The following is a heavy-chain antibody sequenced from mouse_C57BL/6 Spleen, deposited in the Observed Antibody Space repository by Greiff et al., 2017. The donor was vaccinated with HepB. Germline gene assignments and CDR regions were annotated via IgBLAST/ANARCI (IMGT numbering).Heavy chain of an antibody. V-gene: IGHV10-1*01. CDR3: VRPYDWYFDV. CDR2: IRSKSNNYAT. J-gene: IGHJ1*03. CDR1: GFSFNTYA. D-gene: IGHD2-12*01. Sequence: EVQVVESGGGLVQPKGSLKLSCAASGFSFNTYAMNWVRQAPGKGLEWVARIRSKSNNYATYYADSVKDRFTISRDDSESMLYLQMNNLKTEDTAMYYCVRPYDWYFDVWGTGTTVTVSS.